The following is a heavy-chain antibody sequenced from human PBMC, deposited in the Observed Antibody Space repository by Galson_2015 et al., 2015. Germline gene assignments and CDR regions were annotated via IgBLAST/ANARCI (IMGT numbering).Heavy chain of an antibody. CDR1: GFTFSSYS. J-gene: IGHJ4*02. CDR2: ISSSSSTI. D-gene: IGHD2-2*01. Sequence: SLRLSCAASGFTFSSYSMNWVRQAPGKGLEWVSYISSSSSTIYYADSVKGRFTISRDNAKNSLYLQMNSLRAEDTAVYYCVRTFGAPAAKYYFDYWGQGTLVTVSS. CDR3: VRTFGAPAAKYYFDY. V-gene: IGHV3-48*01.